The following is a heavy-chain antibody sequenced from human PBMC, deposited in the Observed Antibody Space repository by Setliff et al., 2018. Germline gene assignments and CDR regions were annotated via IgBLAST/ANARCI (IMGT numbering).Heavy chain of an antibody. CDR3: ARARDGIDFDYFDY. CDR1: GDSIRRGDY. V-gene: IGHV4-31*03. J-gene: IGHJ4*02. CDR2: IHHSGET. Sequence: SETLSLTCTVSGDSIRRGDYWSWIRQHPGKGLEWIGYIHHSGETFYNPSLRSRVTISVDTSKNQFSLKVTSLIAADTAVYYCARARDGIDFDYFDYWGRGTPVTVSS.